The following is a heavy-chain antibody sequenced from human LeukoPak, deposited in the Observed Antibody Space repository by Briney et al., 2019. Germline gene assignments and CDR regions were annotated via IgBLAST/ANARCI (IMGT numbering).Heavy chain of an antibody. D-gene: IGHD6-19*01. V-gene: IGHV3-23*01. CDR3: AKTTAGYSSGRYPGWPVDY. CDR1: GFTFSDYL. Sequence: PGGSLRLSCAASGFTFSDYLMSWVRQAPGKGLEWVSGISGSGGSTFYADSVKGRFTISRDNSENTVYLQMNSLRADDTAVYYCAKTTAGYSSGRYPGWPVDYWGQGTLVTVSS. CDR2: ISGSGGST. J-gene: IGHJ4*02.